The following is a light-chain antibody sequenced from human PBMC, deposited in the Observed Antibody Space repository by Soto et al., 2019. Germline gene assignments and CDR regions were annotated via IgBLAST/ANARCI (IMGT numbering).Light chain of an antibody. V-gene: IGKV3-15*01. J-gene: IGKJ1*01. CDR1: QSVATN. Sequence: EIVMTQSPATLSVNTGERATLSCRASQSVATNLAWYQQKPGQPPRLLIYGASTRATGIPARFSGSGSGTEFTLTISSLQSVDFAVYSCQQYNNWPWTFGQGTKVDI. CDR2: GAS. CDR3: QQYNNWPWT.